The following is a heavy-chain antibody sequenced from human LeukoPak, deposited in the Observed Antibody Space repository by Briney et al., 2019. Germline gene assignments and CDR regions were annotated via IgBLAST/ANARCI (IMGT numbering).Heavy chain of an antibody. J-gene: IGHJ4*02. V-gene: IGHV3-7*01. Sequence: PGGSLRLSCAASGFTLSSYWMSWVRQDPGKGLEWVAKIKRDGSEKQYVDSVKGRSTISRDNAKNSLYLEMNSLRAEDTAVYYCARDRDGSTLGLFDFWGQGTLVTVSS. CDR3: ARDRDGSTLGLFDF. CDR2: IKRDGSEK. D-gene: IGHD2-2*03. CDR1: GFTLSSYW.